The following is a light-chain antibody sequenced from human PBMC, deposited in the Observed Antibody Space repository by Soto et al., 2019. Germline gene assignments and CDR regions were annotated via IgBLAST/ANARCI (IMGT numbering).Light chain of an antibody. CDR2: DVS. J-gene: IGLJ1*01. V-gene: IGLV2-14*01. CDR3: SSYTSSSTRGV. Sequence: QSALTQPASVSGSPGQSITISCTGTSSDVGGYNYVSWYQQHPCKAPKLMIYDVSNRPSGVSNRFSGAKSGNTASLTISGLQSEYEADYYCSSYTSSSTRGVFGTGTKLTVL. CDR1: SSDVGGYNY.